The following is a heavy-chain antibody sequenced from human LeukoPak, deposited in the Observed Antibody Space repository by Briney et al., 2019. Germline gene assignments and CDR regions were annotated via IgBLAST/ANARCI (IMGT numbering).Heavy chain of an antibody. CDR1: GYSISSGYY. Sequence: SETLSLTCAVSGYSISSGYYWGWIRQPPGKGLEWIGSIYHSGSTYYNPSLKSRVTISVDTSKNQFSLKLSSVTAADTAVYYCARDYTVVVPAATYNWFDPWGQGTLVTVSS. CDR3: ARDYTVVVPAATYNWFDP. V-gene: IGHV4-38-2*02. D-gene: IGHD2-2*01. CDR2: IYHSGST. J-gene: IGHJ5*02.